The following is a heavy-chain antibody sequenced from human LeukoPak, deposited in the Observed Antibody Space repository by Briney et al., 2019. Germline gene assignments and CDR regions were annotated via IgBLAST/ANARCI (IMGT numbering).Heavy chain of an antibody. D-gene: IGHD3-22*01. V-gene: IGHV3-9*01. CDR1: GFTFDDYA. CDR2: ISWNSGSI. J-gene: IGHJ4*02. CDR3: AKHRGEDSSPHFDY. Sequence: GGSLRLSCAASGFTFDDYAMHWVRQAPGKGLEWVLGISWNSGSIGYADSVKGRFTISRDNAKNSLYLQMNSLRAEDTALYYCAKHRGEDSSPHFDYWGQGTLVTVSS.